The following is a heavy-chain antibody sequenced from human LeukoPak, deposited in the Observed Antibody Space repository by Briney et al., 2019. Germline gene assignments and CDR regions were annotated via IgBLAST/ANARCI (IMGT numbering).Heavy chain of an antibody. CDR3: ARGRGADYGGNSGYFDY. J-gene: IGHJ4*02. Sequence: GGSLRLSCAATGFTSVNYAMSWVRQAPGKGLEWVSAISGSGGSTYCADSVKGRFTISRDNSRNTLYMKMNSLRVEDTAVYYCARGRGADYGGNSGYFDYWGQGTLVTVSS. CDR2: ISGSGGST. V-gene: IGHV3-23*01. D-gene: IGHD4-23*01. CDR1: GFTSVNYA.